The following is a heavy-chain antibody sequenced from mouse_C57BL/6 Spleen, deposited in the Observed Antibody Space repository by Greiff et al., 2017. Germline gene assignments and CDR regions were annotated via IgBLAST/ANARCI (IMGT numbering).Heavy chain of an antibody. V-gene: IGHV5-17*01. CDR3: ARRMDY. CDR1: GFTFSDYG. J-gene: IGHJ4*01. CDR2: ISSGSSTL. Sequence: EVKLMESGGGLVKPGGSLKLSCAASGFTFSDYGMHWVRQAPEKGLEWVAYISSGSSTLYSADIVKGRFTISRDKAKNTLCLQMTSLRSEDTAMYYCARRMDYWGQGTSVTVSS.